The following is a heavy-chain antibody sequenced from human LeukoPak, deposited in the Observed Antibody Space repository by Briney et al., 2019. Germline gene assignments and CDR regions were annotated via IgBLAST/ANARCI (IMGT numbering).Heavy chain of an antibody. V-gene: IGHV3-23*01. CDR2: ISGGGETT. J-gene: IGHJ4*02. CDR1: GFTFNNYA. CDR3: ARDYDDYVGYFFFDY. Sequence: PGGSLRLSCAASGFTFNNYAMNWVRQAPGKGLEWVSSISGGGETTYYADSAKGRFTISRDNSQNTLYLQMHSLRAEDTAVYYWARDYDDYVGYFFFDYWGQGSLVTVS. D-gene: IGHD4-17*01.